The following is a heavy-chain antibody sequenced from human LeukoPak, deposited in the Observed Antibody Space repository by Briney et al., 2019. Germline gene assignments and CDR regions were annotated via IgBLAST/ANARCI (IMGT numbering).Heavy chain of an antibody. J-gene: IGHJ5*02. CDR3: ASELRNWFDP. CDR1: GGSISSSSYY. V-gene: IGHV4-39*07. CDR2: IYYSGST. Sequence: SETLSLTCTVSGGSISSSSYYWGGIRQPPGKGLEWIGSIYYSGSTYYNPSLKSRVTISVDTSKNQFSLKLSSVTAADTAVYYCASELRNWFDPWGQGTLVTVSS. D-gene: IGHD4-17*01.